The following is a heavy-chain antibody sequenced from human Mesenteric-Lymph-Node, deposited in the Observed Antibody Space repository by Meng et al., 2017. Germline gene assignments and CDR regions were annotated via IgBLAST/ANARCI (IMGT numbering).Heavy chain of an antibody. V-gene: IGHV4-61*02. CDR2: IYTSGST. CDR1: GGSISSGSYY. D-gene: IGHD4-17*01. J-gene: IGHJ4*02. CDR3: ARGNGLDYGDYGPD. Sequence: SETLSLTCTVSGGSISSGSYYWSWIRQPAGKGLEWIGRIYTSGSTNYNPSLKSRVTISVDTSKNQFSLKLSSVTAADTAVYYCARGNGLDYGDYGPDWGQGTLVTVSS.